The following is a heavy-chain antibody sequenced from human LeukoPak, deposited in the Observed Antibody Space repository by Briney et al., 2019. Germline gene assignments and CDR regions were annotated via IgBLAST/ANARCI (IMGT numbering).Heavy chain of an antibody. CDR2: ISSSSTI. J-gene: IGHJ4*02. CDR3: ARDLRGYSGYDLPY. D-gene: IGHD5-12*01. V-gene: IGHV3-48*01. Sequence: GGSLRLSCAASGFTFSSYSMNWVRQAPGKGLEWVSYISSSSTIYYTDSVKGRFTISRDNAKNSLYPQMNSLRAEDTAVYYCARDLRGYSGYDLPYWGQGTLVTVSS. CDR1: GFTFSSYS.